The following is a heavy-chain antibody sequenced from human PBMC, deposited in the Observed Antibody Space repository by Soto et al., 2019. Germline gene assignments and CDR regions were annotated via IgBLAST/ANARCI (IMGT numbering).Heavy chain of an antibody. CDR2: ISSSGSTI. CDR3: ARAGGNVVVVAATPLGY. J-gene: IGHJ4*02. CDR1: GFTFSDYY. V-gene: IGHV3-11*01. Sequence: PGGSLRRSCAASGFTFSDYYMSWIRQAPGKGLEWVSYISSSGSTIYYADSVKGRFTISRDNAKNSLYLQMNSLRAEDTAVYYCARAGGNVVVVAATPLGYWGQGTLVTVSS. D-gene: IGHD2-15*01.